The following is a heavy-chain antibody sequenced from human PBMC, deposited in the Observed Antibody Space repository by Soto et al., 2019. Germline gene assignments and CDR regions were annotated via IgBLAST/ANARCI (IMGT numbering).Heavy chain of an antibody. Sequence: SVKVSFKASGCSFNKYAIDWVRQAPGQGLEWMGGIIPLFGTANYAQKFQARVTITADEAASTAYMELRSLRYEDTAVYYCARQFDYDTSGYYYAYWGQGTLVTVSS. D-gene: IGHD3-22*01. V-gene: IGHV1-69*13. CDR2: IIPLFGTA. J-gene: IGHJ4*02. CDR3: ARQFDYDTSGYYYAY. CDR1: GCSFNKYA.